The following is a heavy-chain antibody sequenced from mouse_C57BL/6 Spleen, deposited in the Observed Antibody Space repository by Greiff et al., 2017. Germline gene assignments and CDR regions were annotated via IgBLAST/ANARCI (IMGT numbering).Heavy chain of an antibody. J-gene: IGHJ4*01. V-gene: IGHV1-64*01. CDR1: GYTFTSYW. Sequence: QVQLQQPGAELVKPGASVKLSCKASGYTFTSYWMNWVKQRPGQGLEWIGMIHPNSGSTNYNEKFKSKATLTVDKSSSTAYMQLSSLTSEDSAVYYCANTYYDYRYYAMDYWGQGTSVTVSS. CDR2: IHPNSGST. CDR3: ANTYYDYRYYAMDY. D-gene: IGHD2-4*01.